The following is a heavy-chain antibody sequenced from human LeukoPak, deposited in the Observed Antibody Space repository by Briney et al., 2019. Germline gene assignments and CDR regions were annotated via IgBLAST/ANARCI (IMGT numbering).Heavy chain of an antibody. CDR2: IYSGGST. D-gene: IGHD3-22*01. V-gene: IGHV3-53*01. J-gene: IGHJ6*02. CDR1: GFTVSSNY. CDR3: ARNNYYDSSGYDPLYYYYGMDV. Sequence: PGGSLRLSCAASGFTVSSNYMSWVRQAPGKGLEWVSVIYSGGSTYYADSVKGRFTISRDNSKNTLYLQMNSLRAEDTAVYYCARNNYYDSSGYDPLYYYYGMDVWGQGTTVTVSS.